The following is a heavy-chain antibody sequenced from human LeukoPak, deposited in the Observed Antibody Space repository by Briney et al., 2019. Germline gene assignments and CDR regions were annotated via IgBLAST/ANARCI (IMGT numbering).Heavy chain of an antibody. CDR3: ARMLQPPPNYYYYYGMDV. J-gene: IGHJ6*02. V-gene: IGHV3-21*01. Sequence: GGSLRLSCAASGFTFNNYAMNWVRQAPGKGLEWVSSISSSSSYIYYADSVKGRFTISRDNAKNSLYLQMNSLRAEDTAVYYCARMLQPPPNYYYYYGMDVWGQGTTVTVSS. D-gene: IGHD2-15*01. CDR2: ISSSSSYI. CDR1: GFTFNNYA.